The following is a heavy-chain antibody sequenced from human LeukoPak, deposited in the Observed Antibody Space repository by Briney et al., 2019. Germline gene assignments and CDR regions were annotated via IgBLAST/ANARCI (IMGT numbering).Heavy chain of an antibody. D-gene: IGHD2-2*01. J-gene: IGHJ4*02. V-gene: IGHV4-30-2*01. CDR2: IYHSGST. CDR3: ARRGPPVPAATTDY. Sequence: SETLFLTCTVSGGSISSGGYYWSWIRQPPGKGLEWIGYIYHSGSTYYNPSLKSRVTISVDRSKNQFSLKLSSVTAADTAVYYCARRGPPVPAATTDYWGQGTLVTVSS. CDR1: GGSISSGGYY.